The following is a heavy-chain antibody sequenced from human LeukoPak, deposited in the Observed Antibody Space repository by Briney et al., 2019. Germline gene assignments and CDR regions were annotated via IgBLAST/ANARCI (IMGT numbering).Heavy chain of an antibody. Sequence: GESLKISCKHSEYSFPNYCIGWVRQMPGKGLEWMGIIYPDDSDTRYSPSFQGQVTISADKSISTAYLQWSSLKASDTAMYYCARPRSERSGDAFDIWGQGTMVTVSS. CDR3: ARPRSERSGDAFDI. CDR2: IYPDDSDT. D-gene: IGHD3-3*01. CDR1: EYSFPNYC. J-gene: IGHJ3*02. V-gene: IGHV5-51*01.